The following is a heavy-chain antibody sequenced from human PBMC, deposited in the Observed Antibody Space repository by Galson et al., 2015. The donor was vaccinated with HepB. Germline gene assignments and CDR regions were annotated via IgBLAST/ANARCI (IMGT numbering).Heavy chain of an antibody. D-gene: IGHD4-11*01. CDR1: GGSVNSGLYH. V-gene: IGHV4-61*01. J-gene: IGHJ4*02. Sequence: LSLTCTVSGGSVNSGLYHWSWIRQPPGKALEWIGYVYDSGSTDYNPSLKSRVTISLDTSKNQFSLNLNSVTAADTAVYYCARGVTVVTLMYYIDYWGEGTRVTVSP. CDR2: VYDSGST. CDR3: ARGVTVVTLMYYIDY.